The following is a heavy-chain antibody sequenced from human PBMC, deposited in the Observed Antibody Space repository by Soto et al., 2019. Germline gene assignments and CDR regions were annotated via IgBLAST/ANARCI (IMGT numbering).Heavy chain of an antibody. Sequence: PSETLCLTCTVSGGSISSGDYYWSWIRQPPGKGLEWIGYIYYSGGTNYNPSLKSRVTISADTSKNQFSLNVTSVTAADTAVYYCARVPPYDILTGYYNRAFDIWGQGTMVTVSS. J-gene: IGHJ3*02. D-gene: IGHD3-9*01. CDR2: IYYSGGT. CDR3: ARVPPYDILTGYYNRAFDI. CDR1: GGSISSGDYY. V-gene: IGHV4-61*08.